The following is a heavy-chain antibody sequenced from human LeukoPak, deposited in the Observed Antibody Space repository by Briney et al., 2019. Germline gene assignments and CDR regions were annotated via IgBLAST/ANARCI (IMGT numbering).Heavy chain of an antibody. CDR3: ASQYYYASGSYSNWFDS. V-gene: IGHV3-66*04. D-gene: IGHD3-10*01. Sequence: PGGSLRLSCAASGFTVSSNYMSWVRQAPGKGLEWVSVIYSGGSTYYADSVKGRFTISRDNSKNTLYLQMNSLRAEDTAVYYCASQYYYASGSYSNWFDSWGQGTLVTVSS. J-gene: IGHJ5*01. CDR2: IYSGGST. CDR1: GFTVSSNY.